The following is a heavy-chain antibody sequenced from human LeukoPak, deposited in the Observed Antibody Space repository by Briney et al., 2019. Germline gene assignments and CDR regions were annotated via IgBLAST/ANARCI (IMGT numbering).Heavy chain of an antibody. CDR1: GGSISSYY. D-gene: IGHD6-13*01. V-gene: IGHV4-4*07. J-gene: IGHJ4*02. CDR3: ARDLFVASSLFFDY. Sequence: SETLSLTCTVSGGSISSYYWSWTRQPAGKGLEWIGRIYTSGSTNYNPSLKSRVTMSVDTSKNQFSLKLSSVTAADTAVYYCARDLFVASSLFFDYWGQGTLVTVSS. CDR2: IYTSGST.